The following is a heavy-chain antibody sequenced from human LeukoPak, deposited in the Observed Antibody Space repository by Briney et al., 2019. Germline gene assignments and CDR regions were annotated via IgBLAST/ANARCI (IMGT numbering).Heavy chain of an antibody. V-gene: IGHV3-23*01. Sequence: GGSLRLSCAASGFTFSSYAMSWVRQAPGKGLEWVSAISGGGGSTYYADSVKGRFTISRDNSKNTLYLQMNSLRAEDTAVYYCAKDYTSHYYDSTGRPRGYFQHWGQGTLVTVSS. D-gene: IGHD3-22*01. J-gene: IGHJ1*01. CDR2: ISGGGGST. CDR3: AKDYTSHYYDSTGRPRGYFQH. CDR1: GFTFSSYA.